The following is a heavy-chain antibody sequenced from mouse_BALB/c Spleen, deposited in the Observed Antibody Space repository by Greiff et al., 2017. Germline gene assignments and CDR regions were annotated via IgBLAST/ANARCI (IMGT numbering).Heavy chain of an antibody. J-gene: IGHJ4*01. CDR3: AREDDYYAMDY. V-gene: IGHV5-4*02. CDR2: ISDGGSYT. Sequence: EVQLVESGGGLVKPGGSLKLSCAASGFTFSDYYMYWVRQTPEKRLEWVATISDGGSYTYYPDSVKGRFTISRDNAKNNLYLQMSSLKSEDTAMYYCAREDDYYAMDYWGQGTSVTVSS. CDR1: GFTFSDYY.